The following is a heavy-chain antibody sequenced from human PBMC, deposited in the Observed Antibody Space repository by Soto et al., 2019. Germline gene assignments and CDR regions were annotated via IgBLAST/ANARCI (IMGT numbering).Heavy chain of an antibody. J-gene: IGHJ6*02. CDR3: ARIDTLTSLLETQVTYYYDSSTAAASWKTPNPRNYYYYGMDV. Sequence: PGESLKISCKGSGYSFTSYWIGWVRQMPGKGLEWMGIIYPGDSDTRYSPSFQGQVTISADKSISTAYLQWSSLKASDTAMYYCARIDTLTSLLETQVTYYYDSSTAAASWKTPNPRNYYYYGMDVWGQGTTVTVSS. CDR2: IYPGDSDT. D-gene: IGHD3-22*01. V-gene: IGHV5-51*01. CDR1: GYSFTSYW.